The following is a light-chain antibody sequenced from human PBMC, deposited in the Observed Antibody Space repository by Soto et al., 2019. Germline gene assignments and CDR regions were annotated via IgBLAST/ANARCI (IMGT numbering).Light chain of an antibody. V-gene: IGLV1-40*01. CDR1: SSNIGAGYD. CDR2: GNS. J-gene: IGLJ1*01. CDR3: QSYDSSLSGGV. Sequence: QSVLTQPPSVSGAPGQRVTISCTGSSSNIGAGYDVHWYQQLPGTAPKLLIYGNSNRPSGVPDRFSGSKSGTSASLAITGVQGEDWADYYCQSYDSSLSGGVFGTGTKLTVL.